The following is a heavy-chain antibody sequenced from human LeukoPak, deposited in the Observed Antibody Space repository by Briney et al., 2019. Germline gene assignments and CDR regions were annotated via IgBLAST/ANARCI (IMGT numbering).Heavy chain of an antibody. D-gene: IGHD1-1*01. Sequence: GGSLRLSCAASGFTFSSYDMHWVRQATGKGLEWVSAIGTAGDTYYPGSVKGRFTISRENAKNSLYLQMNSLRAGDTAVYYCARTLTSGYPYYFDYWGQGTLVTVSS. CDR3: ARTLTSGYPYYFDY. J-gene: IGHJ4*02. CDR1: GFTFSSYD. CDR2: IGTAGDT. V-gene: IGHV3-13*01.